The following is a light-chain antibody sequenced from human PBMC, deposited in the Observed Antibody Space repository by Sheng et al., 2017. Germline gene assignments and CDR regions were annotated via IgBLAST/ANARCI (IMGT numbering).Light chain of an antibody. CDR1: QSISSTS. CDR3: QHYGSSPPGT. Sequence: EIVLTQSPGTLSLSPGESATLSCGASQSISSTSLAWYQQRPGLAPRLLIYDASNRATGIPDRFSGSGSGTDFTLTVSRLEPEDFAVYYCQHYGSSPPGTFGGGTKVEIK. J-gene: IGKJ4*01. CDR2: DAS. V-gene: IGKV3D-20*01.